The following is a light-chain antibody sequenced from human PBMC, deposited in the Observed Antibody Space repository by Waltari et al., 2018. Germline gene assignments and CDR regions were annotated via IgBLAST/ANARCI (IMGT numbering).Light chain of an antibody. J-gene: IGKJ4*01. CDR2: SAS. CDR1: QSIGTY. CDR3: QQTYSMPAT. V-gene: IGKV1-39*01. Sequence: DIQMTQSPASLSASLRDRVIITCRASQSIGTYVNWYQRKPGEAPELLIHSASSLQSVVPSRFSGSGSGTDFPLTISSLQPEDFATYYCQQTYSMPATFGGGTKVEIK.